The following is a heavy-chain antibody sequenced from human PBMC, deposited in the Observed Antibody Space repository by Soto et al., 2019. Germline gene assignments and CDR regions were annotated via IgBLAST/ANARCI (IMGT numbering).Heavy chain of an antibody. CDR3: ASRVVVPAADWFDP. D-gene: IGHD2-2*01. V-gene: IGHV1-8*01. J-gene: IGHJ5*02. CDR2: MNPNSGNT. CDR1: GYTFTSYD. Sequence: ASVKVSCKASGYTFTSYDINWVRQATGQGLEWMGWMNPNSGNTGYVQKFQGRVTMTRNTPISTAYMELSSLRSEDTAVYYCASRVVVPAADWFDPWGQGTLVTVSS.